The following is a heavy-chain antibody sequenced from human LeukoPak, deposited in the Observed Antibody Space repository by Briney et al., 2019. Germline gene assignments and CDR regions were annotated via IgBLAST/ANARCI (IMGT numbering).Heavy chain of an antibody. CDR2: IFSGGST. CDR3: ARENDMGYCSGGRCYKGYNAMDV. D-gene: IGHD2-15*01. Sequence: GSLRLSCATSGFTFSRYAMHWVRQAPGKGLEWVSVIFSGGSTYYADSVKGRFTISRDNSKNTLYLQMNSLRAEDTAVYYCARENDMGYCSGGRCYKGYNAMDVWGQGTTVTVSS. V-gene: IGHV3-53*01. CDR1: GFTFSRYA. J-gene: IGHJ6*02.